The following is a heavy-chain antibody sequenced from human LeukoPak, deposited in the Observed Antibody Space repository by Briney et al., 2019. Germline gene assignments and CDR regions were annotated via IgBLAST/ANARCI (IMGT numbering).Heavy chain of an antibody. V-gene: IGHV3-15*01. CDR3: AKDSDDGSGRSDLYYFDY. Sequence: GGSLRLSCAASGFAFSNAWMSWVRRAPGKGLEWVGRIKSKTDGGTTDYAAPVKGRFTTSRDDSKNTLYLQMNSLRAEDTAVYYCAKDSDDGSGRSDLYYFDYWGQGTLVTVSS. J-gene: IGHJ4*02. CDR2: IKSKTDGGTT. CDR1: GFAFSNAW. D-gene: IGHD3-10*01.